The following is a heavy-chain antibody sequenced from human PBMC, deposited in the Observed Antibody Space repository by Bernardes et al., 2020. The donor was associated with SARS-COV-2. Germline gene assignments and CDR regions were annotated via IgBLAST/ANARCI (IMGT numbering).Heavy chain of an antibody. CDR2: NFGSGSGA. Sequence: GGTLRLSCAASGFTSSNYAMTWVRRATGKGREWVSANFGSGSGAYYADSVKGRFTVSRDNSKNTLYLQMHSLRAEDTAIYYCVKDQGRFGEPVVVWYFDSWGQGTLVTVSS. CDR3: VKDQGRFGEPVVVWYFDS. D-gene: IGHD3-16*01. J-gene: IGHJ4*02. CDR1: GFTSSNYA. V-gene: IGHV3-23*01.